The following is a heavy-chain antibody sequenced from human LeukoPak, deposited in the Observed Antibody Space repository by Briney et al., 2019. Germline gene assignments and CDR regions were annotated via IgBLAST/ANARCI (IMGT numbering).Heavy chain of an antibody. V-gene: IGHV3-30-3*01. CDR2: ISYDGSNK. J-gene: IGHJ4*02. D-gene: IGHD5-12*01. CDR3: ASSSGYQPPRSPYFDY. CDR1: GFTFSSYA. Sequence: GGSLRLSCAASGFTFSSYAMHWVRQAPGKGLEWVALISYDGSNKYYADSVKGRFTISRDNSKNTLYLQMNSLRAEDTAVYYCASSSGYQPPRSPYFDYWGQGTLVTVSS.